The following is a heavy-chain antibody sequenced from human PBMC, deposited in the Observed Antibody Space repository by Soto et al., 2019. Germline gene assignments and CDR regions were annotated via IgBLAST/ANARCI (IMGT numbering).Heavy chain of an antibody. J-gene: IGHJ4*02. Sequence: EVQLLESGGGLVQPGGSLRVSCAASGFTFDTYAMSWVRQAPGKGLEWVSGVIGNGRSTYYADSVKGRFTISRDNSKNTRYLQMNSLRAEDTAVYYCAKDSGTSWIRLIDYWGQGALVTVSS. CDR3: AKDSGTSWIRLIDY. V-gene: IGHV3-23*01. CDR1: GFTFDTYA. D-gene: IGHD2-2*01. CDR2: VIGNGRST.